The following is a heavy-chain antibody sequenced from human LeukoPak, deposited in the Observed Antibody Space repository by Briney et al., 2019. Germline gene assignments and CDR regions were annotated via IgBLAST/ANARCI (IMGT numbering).Heavy chain of an antibody. CDR3: AKVSPPGGSLKYSTKFDY. D-gene: IGHD1-26*01. V-gene: IGHV3-23*01. J-gene: IGHJ4*02. CDR2: ISGSGGST. Sequence: GGSLRLSCAASGFTFSSYAMSWVRQAPGKGLEWVSAISGSGGSTYYADSVKGRFTISRDNSKNTLYLQMNSLRAEDTAVYYCAKVSPPGGSLKYSTKFDYWGQRTLVTVSS. CDR1: GFTFSSYA.